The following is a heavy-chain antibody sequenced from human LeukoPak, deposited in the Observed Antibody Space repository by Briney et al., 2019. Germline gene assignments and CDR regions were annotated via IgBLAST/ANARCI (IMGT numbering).Heavy chain of an antibody. CDR3: ARGIAAAGTPFDY. V-gene: IGHV3-48*01. CDR1: GFTFSSYS. D-gene: IGHD6-13*01. J-gene: IGHJ4*02. Sequence: PGGSLRLSCAASGFTFSSYSVNWVRQAPGKGLEWVSYISSSSSTIYYADSVKGRFTISRDNAKNSLYLQMNSLRAEDTAVYYCARGIAAAGTPFDYWGQGTLVTVSS. CDR2: ISSSSSTI.